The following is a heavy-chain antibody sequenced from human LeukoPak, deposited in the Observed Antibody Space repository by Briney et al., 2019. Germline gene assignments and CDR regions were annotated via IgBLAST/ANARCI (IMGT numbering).Heavy chain of an antibody. Sequence: GGSLSLSCAASGFTFSNYAMNWVRQAPGKGLEWVSALSGSGDSTYYADSVKGRFTISRDNSKNTLYLQMNSLRAEDTAVYYCVKGLRNSGYSLFDYWCQGTLVTVSS. D-gene: IGHD3-22*01. CDR1: GFTFSNYA. CDR2: LSGSGDST. J-gene: IGHJ4*02. CDR3: VKGLRNSGYSLFDY. V-gene: IGHV3-23*01.